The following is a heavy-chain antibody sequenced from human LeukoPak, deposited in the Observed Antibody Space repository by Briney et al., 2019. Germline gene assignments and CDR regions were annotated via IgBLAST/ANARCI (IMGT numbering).Heavy chain of an antibody. D-gene: IGHD2-15*01. J-gene: IGHJ5*02. CDR3: ARAIPRIMDYCSGGSCPRGWFDP. CDR2: IYYSGST. V-gene: IGHV4-30-4*01. Sequence: SQTLSLTCSVSGGSISSGDYYWSWIRQPPGKGLEWIGYIYYSGSTYYNPSLKSRVTISVDTSKNQFSLKLSSVTAADTAVYYCARAIPRIMDYCSGGSCPRGWFDPWGQGTLVTVSS. CDR1: GGSISSGDYY.